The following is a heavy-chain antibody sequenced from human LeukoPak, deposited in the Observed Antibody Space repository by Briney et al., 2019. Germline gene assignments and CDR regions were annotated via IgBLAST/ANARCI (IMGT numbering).Heavy chain of an antibody. Sequence: GGSLRLSCAASGFTFSSYGMHWVRQAPGPGLECGAVIRYDGSSKYYADSVKGRFTISRDNSKNTLYLQMDSLRAEDTAVYYCAKVPTMGARGIDYWGQGTLVTVSS. J-gene: IGHJ4*02. CDR3: AKVPTMGARGIDY. V-gene: IGHV3-30*02. CDR2: IRYDGSSK. D-gene: IGHD5-12*01. CDR1: GFTFSSYG.